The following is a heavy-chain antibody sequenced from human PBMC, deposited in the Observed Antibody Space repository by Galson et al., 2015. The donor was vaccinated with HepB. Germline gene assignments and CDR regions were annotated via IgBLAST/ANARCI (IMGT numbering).Heavy chain of an antibody. CDR1: GFTFGDYA. CDR2: IRSKAYGGTT. J-gene: IGHJ3*02. D-gene: IGHD2-15*01. V-gene: IGHV3-49*03. CDR3: TRADIVVVVAATADAFDI. Sequence: SLRLSCAASGFTFGDYAMSWFRQAPGKGLEWVGFIRSKAYGGTTEYAASVKGRFTISRDDSKSIAYLQMNSLKTEDTAVYYCTRADIVVVVAATADAFDIWGQGTMVTVSS.